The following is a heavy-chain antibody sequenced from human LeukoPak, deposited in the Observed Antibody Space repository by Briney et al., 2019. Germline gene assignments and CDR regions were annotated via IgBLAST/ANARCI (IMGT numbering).Heavy chain of an antibody. Sequence: GGSLRLFCAASGFTFSIYTINWVRQAPGKGLEWVSSISSSSSYIYYTDSVKGRLTISRDNAKNSLYLQMNSLRAEDTAVYYCARGDGRGSYKDYYFDYWGQGTLVTVSS. CDR2: ISSSSSYI. D-gene: IGHD1-26*01. CDR1: GFTFSIYT. J-gene: IGHJ4*02. CDR3: ARGDGRGSYKDYYFDY. V-gene: IGHV3-21*01.